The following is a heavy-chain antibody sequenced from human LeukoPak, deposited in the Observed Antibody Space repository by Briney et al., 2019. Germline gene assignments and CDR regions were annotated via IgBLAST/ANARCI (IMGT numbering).Heavy chain of an antibody. Sequence: ASVKVSCKASGYTFTGYYMSWVRQAPGQGFEWMGWINPNSGATKYAQNFQGRVTMTRDTSITAAYMEVSGLTLDDTAVYYCARSDEYASEYYLDYWGQGTLVTVSS. CDR3: ARSDEYASEYYLDY. CDR1: GYTFTGYY. V-gene: IGHV1-2*02. D-gene: IGHD2-2*01. J-gene: IGHJ4*02. CDR2: INPNSGAT.